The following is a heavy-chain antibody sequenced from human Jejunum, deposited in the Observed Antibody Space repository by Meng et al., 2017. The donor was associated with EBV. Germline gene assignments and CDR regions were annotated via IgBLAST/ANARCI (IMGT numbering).Heavy chain of an antibody. CDR2: INPGNGET. CDR3: ASRPGFNIGPFDY. D-gene: IGHD3/OR15-3a*01. V-gene: IGHV1-3*01. Sequence: QVQVVQVGAEVKKPGASVKLSCKASGYTFTNYPIHWVRQAPGQRPEWMGCINPGNGETEFSQKFQGRVTITRDTSATTAYMELTSLRSEDTAVYYCASRPGFNIGPFDYWGQGTLVTVSS. J-gene: IGHJ4*02. CDR1: GYTFTNYP.